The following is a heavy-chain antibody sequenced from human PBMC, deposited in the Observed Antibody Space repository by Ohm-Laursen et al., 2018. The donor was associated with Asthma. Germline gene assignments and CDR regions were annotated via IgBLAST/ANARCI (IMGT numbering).Heavy chain of an antibody. CDR3: AKEVSGWGTFDY. CDR1: GFTFSSYA. J-gene: IGHJ4*02. V-gene: IGHV3-23*01. Sequence: SLRLSCAAFGFTFSSYAMSWVRQAPGKGLEWVSAISGSGGSTYYADSVKGRFTISRDNSKNTLYLQMHSLRGVDTAVYYCAKEVSGWGTFDYWGQGTLVTVSS. CDR2: ISGSGGST. D-gene: IGHD6-19*01.